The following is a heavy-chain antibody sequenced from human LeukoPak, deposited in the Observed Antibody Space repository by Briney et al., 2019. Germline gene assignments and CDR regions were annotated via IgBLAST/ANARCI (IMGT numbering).Heavy chain of an antibody. CDR3: ARQSIAARGYYYYMDV. V-gene: IGHV4-39*01. J-gene: IGHJ6*03. Sequence: SETLFLTCTVSGGSISSSSYYWGWIRQPPGKGLEWIGSIYYNGSTHYNPSLKSRVTISVDTSKNQFSLKLSSVTAADTAAYYCARQSIAARGYYYYMDVWGKGTTVTVSS. CDR1: GGSISSSSYY. D-gene: IGHD6-6*01. CDR2: IYYNGST.